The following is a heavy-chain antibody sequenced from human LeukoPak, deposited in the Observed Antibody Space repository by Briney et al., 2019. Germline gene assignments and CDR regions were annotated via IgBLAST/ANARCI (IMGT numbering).Heavy chain of an antibody. Sequence: GGSLRLSCAASGFTFSSYAMHWVRQAPGKGLEWVAVISYDGSNKYYADSVKGRFTISRDNSKNTLYLQMNTLRVEDTAVYYCARGRGWIYDSWGRGTLVTVSS. D-gene: IGHD6-19*01. CDR3: ARGRGWIYDS. CDR2: ISYDGSNK. V-gene: IGHV3-30-3*01. CDR1: GFTFSSYA. J-gene: IGHJ4*02.